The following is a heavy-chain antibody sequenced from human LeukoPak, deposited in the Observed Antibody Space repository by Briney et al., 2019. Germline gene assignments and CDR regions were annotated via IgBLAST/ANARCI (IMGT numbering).Heavy chain of an antibody. CDR2: IYYSGST. CDR1: GYSISSGYY. CDR3: ARRDSSGYYGLGAFDI. V-gene: IGHV4-38-2*02. D-gene: IGHD3-22*01. Sequence: SETLSLTCTVSGYSISSGYYWGWIRQPPGEGLEWIGSIYYSGSTYYNPSLKSRVTISVDTSKNQFSLKLSSVTAADTAVYYCARRDSSGYYGLGAFDIWGQGRMVTVSS. J-gene: IGHJ3*02.